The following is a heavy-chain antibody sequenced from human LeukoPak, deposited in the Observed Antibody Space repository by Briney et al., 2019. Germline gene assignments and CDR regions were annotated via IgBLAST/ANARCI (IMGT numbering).Heavy chain of an antibody. D-gene: IGHD7-27*01. J-gene: IGHJ4*02. V-gene: IGHV3-66*01. CDR2: IYSGGST. CDR1: GFTVSSNY. Sequence: GWSLRLSCEVSGFTVSSNYMTWVRQAPGKGLEWVSIIYSGGSTYYADSVKGRFAISRDNSKNTLYLQMNSLRAEDTAVFYCARDLTGDAYFDYWGQGTLVTVSS. CDR3: ARDLTGDAYFDY.